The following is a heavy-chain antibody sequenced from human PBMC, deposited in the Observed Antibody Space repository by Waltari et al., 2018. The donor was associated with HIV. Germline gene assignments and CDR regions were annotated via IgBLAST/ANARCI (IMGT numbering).Heavy chain of an antibody. CDR2: ISSSSSTI. CDR1: GFTFSSYS. D-gene: IGHD1-1*01. Sequence: EVQLVESGGGLVQPGGSLRLSCAASGFTFSSYSMNWVGQAPGRGLEWVSYISSSSSTIYYADSVKGRFTISRDNAKNSLYLQMNSLRAEDTAVYYCARDPGGTGTGVEIDYWGQGTLVTVSS. V-gene: IGHV3-48*01. J-gene: IGHJ4*02. CDR3: ARDPGGTGTGVEIDY.